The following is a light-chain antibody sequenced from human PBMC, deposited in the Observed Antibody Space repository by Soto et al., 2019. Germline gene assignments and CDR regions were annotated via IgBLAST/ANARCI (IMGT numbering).Light chain of an antibody. Sequence: QSALTQPASVSGSPGQSIAISCTGTNSDVGGYNYVSWYQQHPGKAPKLMIYDVSNRPSGVSDRFSGSKSGNTASLTISGLQAEYEADYYCSSYTSSGSRVFGGGTKVTVL. CDR1: NSDVGGYNY. CDR2: DVS. V-gene: IGLV2-14*01. CDR3: SSYTSSGSRV. J-gene: IGLJ2*01.